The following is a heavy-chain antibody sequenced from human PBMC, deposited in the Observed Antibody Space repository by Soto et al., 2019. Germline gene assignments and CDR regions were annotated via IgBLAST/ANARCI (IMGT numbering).Heavy chain of an antibody. J-gene: IGHJ6*04. V-gene: IGHV3-53*02. CDR3: ARVIVHYGMYV. CDR1: GFTVSSNY. D-gene: IGHD2-2*01. Sequence: EVQLVETGGGLIQPGGSLRLSCAASGFTVSSNYMSWVRQAPGKGLEWVSVIYSGGSTYYADSVKGRFTISRDNAKNTLYLQMNSLRAEETAGYYCARVIVHYGMYVWGKGNTVTVSA. CDR2: IYSGGST.